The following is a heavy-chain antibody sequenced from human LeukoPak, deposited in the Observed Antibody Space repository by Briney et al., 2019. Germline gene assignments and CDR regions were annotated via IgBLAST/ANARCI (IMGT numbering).Heavy chain of an antibody. CDR2: IRSKANSYTT. CDR1: GFTFSSYE. Sequence: GGSLRLSCAASGFTFSSYEMNWVRQASGKGLEWLGRIRSKANSYTTAYAASVKGRFTSSRDDSKSTAYLQMNSLKTEDTAVYYCLRHIDSAPRIYDPRAGPSHFSYYMDVWGRGTTVTVSS. CDR3: LRHIDSAPRIYDPRAGPSHFSYYMDV. D-gene: IGHD3-3*01. J-gene: IGHJ6*03. V-gene: IGHV3-73*01.